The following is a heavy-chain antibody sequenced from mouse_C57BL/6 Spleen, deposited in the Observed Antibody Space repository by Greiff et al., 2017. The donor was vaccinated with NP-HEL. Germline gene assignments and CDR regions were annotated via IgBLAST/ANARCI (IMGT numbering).Heavy chain of an antibody. CDR2: INPNNGGT. CDR3: ARFDYDDGYAMDY. CDR1: GYTFTDYN. Sequence: EVKLMESGPELVKPGASVKMSCKASGYTFTDYNMHWVKQSHGKSLEWIGYINPNNGGTSYNQKFKGKATLTVNKSSSTAYMELRSLTSEDSAVYYCARFDYDDGYAMDYWGQGTSVTVSS. V-gene: IGHV1-22*01. D-gene: IGHD2-4*01. J-gene: IGHJ4*01.